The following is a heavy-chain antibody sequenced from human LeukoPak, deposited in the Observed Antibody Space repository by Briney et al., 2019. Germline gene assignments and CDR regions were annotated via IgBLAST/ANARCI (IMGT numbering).Heavy chain of an antibody. D-gene: IGHD6-25*01. V-gene: IGHV4-4*07. Sequence: PSETLSLTCSVSGGSVSSYYWNWIRQPAGKGLEWIGRIYTSGSTNYNPSLKSRVTMSVDTSKNQFSLKLNSVTAADTAVYYCARDWQRVVRPYFYYGLDVWGQGTTVTVSS. CDR3: ARDWQRVVRPYFYYGLDV. CDR1: GGSVSSYY. J-gene: IGHJ6*02. CDR2: IYTSGST.